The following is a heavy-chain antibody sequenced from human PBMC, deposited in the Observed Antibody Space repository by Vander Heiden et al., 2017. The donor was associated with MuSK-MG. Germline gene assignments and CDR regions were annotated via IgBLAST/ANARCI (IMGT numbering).Heavy chain of an antibody. J-gene: IGHJ4*02. CDR1: GFTFSSYG. CDR2: ISYDGSNK. CDR3: AKRLRGYSYNAPFDY. V-gene: IGHV3-30*18. Sequence: QVQLVESGGGVVQPGRSLRLSCAASGFTFSSYGMHWVRQAPGKGLEWVAVISYDGSNKYYADSVKGRFTISRDNSKNTLYLQMNSVRAEDTAVYYCAKRLRGYSYNAPFDYWGQGTLVAVSS. D-gene: IGHD5-18*01.